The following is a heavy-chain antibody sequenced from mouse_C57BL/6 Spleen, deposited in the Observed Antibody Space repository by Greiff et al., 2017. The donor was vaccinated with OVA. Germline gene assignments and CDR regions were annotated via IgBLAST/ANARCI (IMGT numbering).Heavy chain of an antibody. J-gene: IGHJ1*03. D-gene: IGHD2-12*01. V-gene: IGHV1-50*01. CDR1: GYTFTSYW. CDR2: IDPSDSYT. CDR3: ARSYRRYFDV. Sequence: QVQLQQPGAELVKPGASVKLSCKASGYTFTSYWMQWVKQRPGQGLEWIGEIDPSDSYTNYNHKFKGQATLTVDTSSSTAYMQLSSLTSEDSAVYYCARSYRRYFDVWGTGTTVTVSS.